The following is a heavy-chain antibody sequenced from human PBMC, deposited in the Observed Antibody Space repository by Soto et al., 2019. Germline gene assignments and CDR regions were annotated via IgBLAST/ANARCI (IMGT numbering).Heavy chain of an antibody. Sequence: ASVKVSCKASGYTFTSYDINWVRQATGQGLEWMGWMNPNSGNTDYAQKFQGRVTMTGNTSTSTAYMELSSLRSEDTAVYYCAREKQYYVSGSYYHMGISYYYYYMDVWGKGTAVTVSS. CDR2: MNPNSGNT. D-gene: IGHD3-10*01. CDR1: GYTFTSYD. J-gene: IGHJ6*03. V-gene: IGHV1-8*01. CDR3: AREKQYYVSGSYYHMGISYYYYYMDV.